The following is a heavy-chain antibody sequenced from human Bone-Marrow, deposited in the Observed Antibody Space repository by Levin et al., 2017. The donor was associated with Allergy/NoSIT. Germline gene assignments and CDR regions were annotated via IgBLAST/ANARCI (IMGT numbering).Heavy chain of an antibody. V-gene: IGHV3-74*01. J-gene: IGHJ4*02. CDR1: GFTFNTFW. D-gene: IGHD1-1*01. CDR2: IKFDGIGT. Sequence: PGGSLRLSCAASGFTFNTFWMHWVRQAPGKGLVWVSRIKFDGIGTDYADSVKGRFTISRDNAQNTLYLQMTRLRADDTAVYYCVRDGHRYDNDFWGQGTLVSVSS. CDR3: VRDGHRYDNDF.